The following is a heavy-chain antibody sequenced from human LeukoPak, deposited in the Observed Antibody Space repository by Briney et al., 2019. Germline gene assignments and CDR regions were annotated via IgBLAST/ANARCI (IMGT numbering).Heavy chain of an antibody. V-gene: IGHV4-30-2*01. D-gene: IGHD3-10*01. CDR1: GGSISSGGYS. Sequence: SSETLSLTCAVSGGSISSGGYSWSWIRQPPGKGLEWTGYIYHSGSTYYNPSLKSRVTISVDRSKNQFSLKLSSVTAADTAVYYCAASYGSGSYFFDYWGQGTLVTVSS. CDR2: IYHSGST. J-gene: IGHJ4*02. CDR3: AASYGSGSYFFDY.